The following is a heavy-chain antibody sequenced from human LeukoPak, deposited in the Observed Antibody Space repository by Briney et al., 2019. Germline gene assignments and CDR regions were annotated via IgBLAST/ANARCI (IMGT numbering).Heavy chain of an antibody. J-gene: IGHJ3*02. Sequence: ASVKVSCKASGYTFTSYYMHWVRQAPGQGLEWMGIINPSGGSTSYAQKLQGRATMTRDMSTSTVYMELSSLRSEDTAVYYCAREMWDHDAFDIWGQGTMVTVSS. CDR1: GYTFTSYY. CDR3: AREMWDHDAFDI. D-gene: IGHD1-26*01. CDR2: INPSGGST. V-gene: IGHV1-46*01.